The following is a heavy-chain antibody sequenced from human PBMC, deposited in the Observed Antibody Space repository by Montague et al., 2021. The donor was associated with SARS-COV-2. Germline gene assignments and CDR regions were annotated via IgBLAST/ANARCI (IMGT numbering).Heavy chain of an antibody. Sequence: SLRLSCAASGFDFTSSEINWVRQAPGKGLEWVSCISTSGTLPSYMDSVKGRFTISRDDAKKSLYLQMDSLRAEDTAVYFCAREAVGYSHGYPYWYFDLWGRGTLVTVSS. CDR1: GFDFTSSE. V-gene: IGHV3-48*03. D-gene: IGHD5-18*01. CDR2: ISTSGTLP. CDR3: AREAVGYSHGYPYWYFDL. J-gene: IGHJ2*01.